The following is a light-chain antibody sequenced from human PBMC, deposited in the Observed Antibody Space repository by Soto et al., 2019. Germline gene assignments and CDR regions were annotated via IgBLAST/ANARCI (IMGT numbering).Light chain of an antibody. Sequence: ESVLTQSPATLSLSPGERATLSCRASPSVSNSLARYQHKPGQAPRLLIHDASNRATGVPTGFSRSGSGTAFTLTISSREPEDFAVYYWQQRNKWPPVTFGGGTRVEIK. CDR1: PSVSNS. J-gene: IGKJ4*01. CDR2: DAS. CDR3: QQRNKWPPVT. V-gene: IGKV3-11*01.